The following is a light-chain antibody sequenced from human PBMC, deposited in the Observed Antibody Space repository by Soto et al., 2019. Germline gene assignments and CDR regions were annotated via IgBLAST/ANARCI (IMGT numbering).Light chain of an antibody. J-gene: IGKJ1*01. CDR3: HQYDSWT. Sequence: ELVLTQSPGTLSLSPGERATLSCRASQSFNSIYLAWYQQKPGQAPRLLIYGASSRATGIPDRFSGSGSGTDFTLTISRLEPEDFAVYYCHQYDSWTCGQGTKVDIK. V-gene: IGKV3-20*01. CDR2: GAS. CDR1: QSFNSIY.